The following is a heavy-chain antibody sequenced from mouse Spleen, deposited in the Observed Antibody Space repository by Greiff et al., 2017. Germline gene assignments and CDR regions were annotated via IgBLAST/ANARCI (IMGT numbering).Heavy chain of an antibody. CDR3: ARPLHYYGSSYYAMDY. D-gene: IGHD1-1*01. V-gene: IGHV1-4*01. CDR1: GYTFTSYT. Sequence: LQESGAELARPGASVKMSCKASGYTFTSYTMHWVKQRPGQGLEWIGYINPSSGYTKYNQKFKDKATLTADKSSSTAYMQLSSLTSEDSAVYYCARPLHYYGSSYYAMDYWGQGTSVTVSS. CDR2: INPSSGYT. J-gene: IGHJ4*01.